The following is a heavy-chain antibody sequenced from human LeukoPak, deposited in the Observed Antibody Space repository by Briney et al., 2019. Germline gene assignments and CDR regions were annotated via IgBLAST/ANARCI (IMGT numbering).Heavy chain of an antibody. CDR2: IYYSGST. Sequence: SETLSLTCTVSGGSISSYYWSWIRQPPGKGLEWIGYIYYSGSTNYNPSLKSRVTISVDTSKNQFSLKLSSVTAADTAVYYCAMSSGLFYYYYGMDVWGQGTTVTVSS. V-gene: IGHV4-59*12. J-gene: IGHJ6*02. CDR3: AMSSGLFYYYYGMDV. CDR1: GGSISSYY. D-gene: IGHD6-19*01.